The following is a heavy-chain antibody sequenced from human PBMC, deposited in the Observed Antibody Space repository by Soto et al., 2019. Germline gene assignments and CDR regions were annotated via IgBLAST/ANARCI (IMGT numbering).Heavy chain of an antibody. CDR2: IKQDGSEK. D-gene: IGHD6-13*01. J-gene: IGHJ3*02. V-gene: IGHV3-7*01. CDR3: ARAGAIAAAGTFDQIDAFDI. Sequence: GGSLRLSCAASGFTFSSYWMSWVRQAPGKGLEWVANIKQDGSEKYYVDSVKGRFTISRDNAKNSLYLQMNSLRAEDTAVYYCARAGAIAAAGTFDQIDAFDIWGQGTMVTVSS. CDR1: GFTFSSYW.